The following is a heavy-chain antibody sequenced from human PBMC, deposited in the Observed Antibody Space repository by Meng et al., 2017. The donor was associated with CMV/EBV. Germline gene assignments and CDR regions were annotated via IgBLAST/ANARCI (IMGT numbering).Heavy chain of an antibody. J-gene: IGHJ5*02. Sequence: SEFSLSTSGMHWVRQAPGKGLEWVSLIMYDGSNKYYADSVKGRFTISRDNSKNTLYLQMNSLRAEDTAVYFCAKGVAPTGNPNWFDPWGQGALVTVSS. CDR3: AKGVAPTGNPNWFDP. CDR2: IMYDGSNK. V-gene: IGHV3-30*02. D-gene: IGHD1-1*01. CDR1: EFSLSTSG.